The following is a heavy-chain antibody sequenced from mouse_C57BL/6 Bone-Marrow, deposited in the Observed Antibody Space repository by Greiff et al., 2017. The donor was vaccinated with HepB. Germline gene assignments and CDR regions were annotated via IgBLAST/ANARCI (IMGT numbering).Heavy chain of an antibody. Sequence: EVKLVESGPGLVKPSQSLSLTCSVTGYSITSGYYWNWIRQFPGNKLEWRGYISYDGSNNYNPSLKNRISITRDTSKNQFFLKLNSVTTEDTATYYCARGDTTVVAPYAMDYWGQGTSVTVSS. CDR2: ISYDGSN. J-gene: IGHJ4*01. V-gene: IGHV3-6*01. CDR1: GYSITSGYY. CDR3: ARGDTTVVAPYAMDY. D-gene: IGHD1-1*01.